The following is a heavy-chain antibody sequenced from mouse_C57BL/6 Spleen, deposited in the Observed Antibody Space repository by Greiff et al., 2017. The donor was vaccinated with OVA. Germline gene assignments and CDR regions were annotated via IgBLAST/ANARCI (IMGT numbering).Heavy chain of an antibody. D-gene: IGHD2-4*01. CDR3: ARSDYDKGFDY. CDR1: GYTFTSYW. Sequence: QVQLQQPGAELVKPGASVKLSCKASGYTFTSYWMHWVKQRPGQGLEWIGMIHPNSGSTNYNEKFKSKATLTVDKSSSTAYMQLSSLTSEDSAVYYCARSDYDKGFDYWGQGTTLTVSS. V-gene: IGHV1-64*01. CDR2: IHPNSGST. J-gene: IGHJ2*01.